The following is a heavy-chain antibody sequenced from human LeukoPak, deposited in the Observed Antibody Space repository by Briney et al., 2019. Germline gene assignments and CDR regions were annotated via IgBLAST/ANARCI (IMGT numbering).Heavy chain of an antibody. J-gene: IGHJ4*02. V-gene: IGHV1-46*01. Sequence: ASVKVSCKASGYTFTSYNMHWVRQAPGQGLEWMGIINPSGGSTSYAQKFQGRVTMTRDTSTNTVYMELSSLRSEDTAVYYCARDGASYSSSWEYFDYWGQGTLVTVSS. CDR1: GYTFTSYN. CDR3: ARDGASYSSSWEYFDY. CDR2: INPSGGST. D-gene: IGHD6-13*01.